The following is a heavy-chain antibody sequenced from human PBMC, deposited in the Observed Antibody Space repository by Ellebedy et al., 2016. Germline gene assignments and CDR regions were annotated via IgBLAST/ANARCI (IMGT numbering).Heavy chain of an antibody. CDR1: GYTFTSYG. CDR2: ISAYNGNT. Sequence: ASVKVSCKASGYTFTSYGISWVRQAPGQGLEWVGWISAYNGNTNYAQKLQGRVTMTTDTSTSTAYMELRSLRSDDTAVYYCARDEGGEGSMIVVVHFDYWGQGTLVTVSS. J-gene: IGHJ4*02. D-gene: IGHD3-22*01. V-gene: IGHV1-18*01. CDR3: ARDEGGEGSMIVVVHFDY.